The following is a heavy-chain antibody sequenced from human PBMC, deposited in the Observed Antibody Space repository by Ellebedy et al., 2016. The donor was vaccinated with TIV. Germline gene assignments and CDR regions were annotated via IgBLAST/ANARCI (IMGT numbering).Heavy chain of an antibody. Sequence: GESLKISCAASGFTFGNYWMSWVRQAPGKGLEWVANIKNDGSERYYVDSVEGRFTISRDNAKNSLYLQMSSLRAEDTAMYYCAKGRGGGSDTSAPRYYFDYWGLGTLVTVSS. CDR3: AKGRGGGSDTSAPRYYFDY. J-gene: IGHJ4*02. D-gene: IGHD3-22*01. V-gene: IGHV3-7*03. CDR2: IKNDGSER. CDR1: GFTFGNYW.